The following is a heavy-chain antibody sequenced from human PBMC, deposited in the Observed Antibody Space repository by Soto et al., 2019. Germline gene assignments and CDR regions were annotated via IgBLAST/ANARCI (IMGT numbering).Heavy chain of an antibody. CDR1: GFPFNDYY. V-gene: IGHV3-11*06. Sequence: XGSLRLSCATSGFPFNDYYMTWIRQAPGKGLEWLSHISPKSTFRNYADSVKGRFTISRDNTESSLFLQMNSLGADDTAVYSCVRGGGGGLFEHWGQGVLVTVSS. CDR2: ISPKSTFR. J-gene: IGHJ4*02. D-gene: IGHD2-21*01. CDR3: VRGGGGGLFEH.